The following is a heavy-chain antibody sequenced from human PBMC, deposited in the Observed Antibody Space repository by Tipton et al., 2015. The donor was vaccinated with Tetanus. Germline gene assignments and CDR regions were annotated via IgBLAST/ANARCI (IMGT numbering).Heavy chain of an antibody. CDR3: AGGSTTYGSARYFDS. V-gene: IGHV3-23*01. Sequence: SLRLSCATSGFTFSGYAMSWVRQAPGKGLEWVSMISGNGRRTIYADSVKGRFTTSRDSSENTLYLQMNSLRAEDTAVYLCAGGSTTYGSARYFDSWGLGTPVTVS. D-gene: IGHD4-17*01. J-gene: IGHJ4*02. CDR1: GFTFSGYA. CDR2: ISGNGRRT.